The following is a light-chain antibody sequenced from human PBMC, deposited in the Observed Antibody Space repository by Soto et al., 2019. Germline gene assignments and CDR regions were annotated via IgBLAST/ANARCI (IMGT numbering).Light chain of an antibody. Sequence: QCVLSQPPSASGTPGQGVSISCSGSSSNIGSNYVYWYQQFPGRAPKLLMYRNDERPSGVPDRFSGSKSGTSASLAISGLRSEDEAEYYCASWDDRLSVGIFGGGTKLTV. CDR1: SSNIGSNY. CDR2: RND. CDR3: ASWDDRLSVGI. V-gene: IGLV1-47*01. J-gene: IGLJ2*01.